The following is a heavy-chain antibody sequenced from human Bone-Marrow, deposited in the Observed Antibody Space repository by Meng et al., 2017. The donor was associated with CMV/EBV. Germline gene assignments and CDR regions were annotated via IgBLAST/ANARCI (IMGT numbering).Heavy chain of an antibody. CDR2: INPSSGGT. CDR1: GYTFTGCY. Sequence: ASVKVSCKASGYTFTGCYIHWVRQAPGQGLEWMGWINPSSGGTNYLQNFQGRVTMTRDTSTSTAYMELSSLTSDDTAVYYCARAYDFWSGLYRIHYFDNWGQGTLVTVSS. V-gene: IGHV1-2*02. CDR3: ARAYDFWSGLYRIHYFDN. J-gene: IGHJ4*02. D-gene: IGHD3-3*01.